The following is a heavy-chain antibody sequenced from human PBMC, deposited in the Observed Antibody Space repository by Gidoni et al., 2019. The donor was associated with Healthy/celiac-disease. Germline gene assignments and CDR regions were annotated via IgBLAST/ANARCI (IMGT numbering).Heavy chain of an antibody. CDR3: AKLEGYSKYYFDY. CDR1: GVTFSSYA. Sequence: EVQLVESGGGLVQPGGSLRLSCAASGVTFSSYAMSWVRQAPGKGLEWVSAISGSGGSTYYAYSVKGRFTISRDNSKNTLYLQMNSLRAEDTAVYYCAKLEGYSKYYFDYWGQGTLVTVSS. CDR2: ISGSGGST. D-gene: IGHD5-18*01. J-gene: IGHJ4*02. V-gene: IGHV3-23*04.